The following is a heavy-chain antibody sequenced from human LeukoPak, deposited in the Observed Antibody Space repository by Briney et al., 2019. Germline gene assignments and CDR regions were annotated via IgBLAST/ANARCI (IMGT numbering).Heavy chain of an antibody. CDR1: GFTFSSYS. D-gene: IGHD3-9*01. Sequence: GGSLRLSCAASGFTFSSYSMNWVRQAPGKGLEWVSYISSSSSTIYYADSVKGRFTISRDNAKNSLYLQMNSLRAEDTAVYYCARDPLVSDYDILTGDYWGQGTLVTVSS. V-gene: IGHV3-48*01. J-gene: IGHJ4*02. CDR2: ISSSSSTI. CDR3: ARDPLVSDYDILTGDY.